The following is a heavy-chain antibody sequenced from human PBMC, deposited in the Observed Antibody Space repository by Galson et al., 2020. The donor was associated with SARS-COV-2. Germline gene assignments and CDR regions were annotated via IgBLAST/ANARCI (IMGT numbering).Heavy chain of an antibody. D-gene: IGHD1-1*01. CDR1: GGSITSYY. J-gene: IGHJ4*02. CDR2: INYSGST. Sequence: SQTLSLTCTVSGGSITSYYWSWIRQPPGKGLEWIGYINYSGSTNYNPSLKSRVTISVDMSKKQFSLKLSSVTAADTAVYYCARDLSGTSGTTNWGQGTLVTVSS. V-gene: IGHV4-59*01. CDR3: ARDLSGTSGTTN.